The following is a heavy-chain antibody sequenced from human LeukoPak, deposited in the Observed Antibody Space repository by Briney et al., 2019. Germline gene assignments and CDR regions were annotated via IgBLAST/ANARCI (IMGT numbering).Heavy chain of an antibody. CDR3: ARQQDYSDYEVYYFDY. Sequence: SETLSLTCTVSGGSISSSSYYWGWIRQPAGKGLEWIGRIYTSGSTNYNPSLKSRVTISVDTSKNQFSLKLSSVTAADTAVYYCARQQDYSDYEVYYFDYWGQGTLVTVSS. CDR2: IYTSGST. V-gene: IGHV4-61*02. J-gene: IGHJ4*02. D-gene: IGHD4-11*01. CDR1: GGSISSSSYY.